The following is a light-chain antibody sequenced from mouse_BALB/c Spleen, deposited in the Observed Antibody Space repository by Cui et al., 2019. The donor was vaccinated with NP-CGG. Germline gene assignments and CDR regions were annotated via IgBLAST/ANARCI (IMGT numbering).Light chain of an antibody. Sequence: QAVVTQESALTTSPGETVTLTRRSSTGAVTTSNYANWVQEKPDHLFTGLIGGTNNRAPGVPARFSGSLIGDKAVLTITGAQTEDETIYFCALWYSNHWVFGGGTKLTVL. CDR2: GTN. J-gene: IGLJ1*01. V-gene: IGLV1*01. CDR1: TGAVTTSNY. CDR3: ALWYSNHWV.